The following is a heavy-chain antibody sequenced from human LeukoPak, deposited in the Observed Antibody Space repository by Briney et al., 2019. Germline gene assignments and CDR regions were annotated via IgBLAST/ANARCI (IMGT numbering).Heavy chain of an antibody. D-gene: IGHD3-16*02. Sequence: PGESLKISCKGSGYSFTNYWITWVRQMPGKGLEWTGGVDPGDSYIKYSPSFQGHVTISADKSISTAYLHWSSLKALDTAMYYCARHRRLSNFDYWGQGTLVTVSS. CDR3: ARHRRLSNFDY. V-gene: IGHV5-10-1*01. J-gene: IGHJ4*02. CDR2: VDPGDSYI. CDR1: GYSFTNYW.